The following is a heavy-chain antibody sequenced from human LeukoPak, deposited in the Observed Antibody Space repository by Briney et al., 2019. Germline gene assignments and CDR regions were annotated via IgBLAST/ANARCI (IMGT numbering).Heavy chain of an antibody. J-gene: IGHJ3*01. CDR3: ASVEMTHNTEGAFDV. V-gene: IGHV4-4*07. CDR2: IYNTGTT. Sequence: SETLSLTCTVSGGSISTYYWNWIRQPPGQGLEWVGLIYNTGTTNYNTSLKSRIAMSVDTSKNQFPLKLRSVTAADTAVYYCASVEMTHNTEGAFDVWGQGTMVTVSS. D-gene: IGHD5-24*01. CDR1: GGSISTYY.